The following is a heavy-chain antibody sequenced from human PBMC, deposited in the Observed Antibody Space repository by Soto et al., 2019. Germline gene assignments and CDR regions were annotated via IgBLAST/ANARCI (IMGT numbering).Heavy chain of an antibody. D-gene: IGHD2-8*01. CDR3: ARGRGIMVYAFAPGYGMDV. CDR1: GYTFTGYY. J-gene: IGHJ6*02. Sequence: QVQLVQSGAEVKKPGASVKVSCKASGYTFTGYYMHWVRQAPGQGLEWMGWINPNSGGTNYAQKFRGWVTMTRDTSISTAYMELSRLRSDDTAVYYCARGRGIMVYAFAPGYGMDVWGQGTTVTVSS. CDR2: INPNSGGT. V-gene: IGHV1-2*04.